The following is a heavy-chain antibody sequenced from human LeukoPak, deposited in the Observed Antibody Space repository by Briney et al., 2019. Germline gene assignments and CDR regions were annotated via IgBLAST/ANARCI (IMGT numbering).Heavy chain of an antibody. CDR2: IYYSGST. D-gene: IGHD6-13*01. V-gene: IGHV4-31*03. J-gene: IGHJ2*01. Sequence: SETLSLTCTVSGGSISSGGYYWSWIRQHPGKGLEWIGYIYYSGSTYYNPSLKSRVTISVDTSKNQFSLKLSSVTAADTAVYYCARDDGSSWYRYFDLWGRGTLVTVSS. CDR3: ARDDGSSWYRYFDL. CDR1: GGSISSGGYY.